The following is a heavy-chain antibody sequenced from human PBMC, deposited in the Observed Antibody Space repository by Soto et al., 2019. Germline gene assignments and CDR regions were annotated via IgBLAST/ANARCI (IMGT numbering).Heavy chain of an antibody. D-gene: IGHD5-18*01. CDR1: GYQFTSYG. CDR3: ARVDTAMVTKDYYYYYGMDV. Sequence: GASVKVSCTASGYQFTSYGISWVRQAPVQGLEWMGWISAYNGNTNYAQQLEGRVTMTTDTSTSTAYMELRSLRSDDTAAYYCARVDTAMVTKDYYYYYGMDVWGQGTTVTVSS. J-gene: IGHJ6*02. CDR2: ISAYNGNT. V-gene: IGHV1-18*01.